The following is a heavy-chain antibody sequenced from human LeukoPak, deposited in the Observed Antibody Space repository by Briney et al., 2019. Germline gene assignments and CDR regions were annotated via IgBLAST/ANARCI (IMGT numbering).Heavy chain of an antibody. V-gene: IGHV3-7*01. CDR1: GFTFSKSW. Sequence: PGGSLRLSCAASGFTFSKSWMSWVRQAPGKGLEWVANIKRDGSEKYYVDSVKGRFTISRDNAKSSLFLQMNSLRADDTAVYYCEGSAGYWGQGTLVTVPS. J-gene: IGHJ4*02. CDR2: IKRDGSEK. CDR3: EGSAGY.